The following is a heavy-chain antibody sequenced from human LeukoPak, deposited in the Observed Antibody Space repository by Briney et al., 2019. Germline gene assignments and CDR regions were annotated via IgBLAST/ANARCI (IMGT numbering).Heavy chain of an antibody. D-gene: IGHD6-19*01. J-gene: IGHJ4*02. V-gene: IGHV1-69*13. CDR1: GGTFSSYA. CDR3: ARARLPGIAVAGTGTANY. CDR2: IIPIFGTA. Sequence: SVKVSCKASGGTFSSYAISWVRQAPGQGLEWMGGIIPIFGTANYAQKFQGRVTITPDESTSTAYMELSSLRSEDTAVYYCARARLPGIAVAGTGTANYWGQGTLVTVSS.